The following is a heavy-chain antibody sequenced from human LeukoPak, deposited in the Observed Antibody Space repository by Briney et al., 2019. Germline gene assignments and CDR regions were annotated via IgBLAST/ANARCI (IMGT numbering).Heavy chain of an antibody. V-gene: IGHV4-39*07. Sequence: PSETLSLTCTVSGGSISSSSYYWGWIRQPPGKGLEWIGSIYYSGSTYYNPSLKSRATISVDTSKNQFSLKLSSVTAADTAVYYCAKSDYLFDWFDPWGQGTLVTVSS. CDR1: GGSISSSSYY. CDR2: IYYSGST. J-gene: IGHJ5*02. CDR3: AKSDYLFDWFDP. D-gene: IGHD4-17*01.